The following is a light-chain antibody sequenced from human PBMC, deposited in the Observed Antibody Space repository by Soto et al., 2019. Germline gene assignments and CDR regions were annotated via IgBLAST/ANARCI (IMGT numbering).Light chain of an antibody. V-gene: IGLV1-44*01. CDR2: SNN. Sequence: QSVLTQPPSASGTPGQRVTISCSGSSSNIGSNTVNWYQQLPGTAPKLLIYSNNQRPSGVPDGFSGSKSRTSASLAISGLQAEDEADYYCAAWDVSLNGPVFGGATKLTVI. CDR3: AAWDVSLNGPV. CDR1: SSNIGSNT. J-gene: IGLJ3*02.